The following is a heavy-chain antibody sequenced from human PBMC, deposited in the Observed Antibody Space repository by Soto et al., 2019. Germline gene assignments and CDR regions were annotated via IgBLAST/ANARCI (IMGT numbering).Heavy chain of an antibody. Sequence: QVQLVQSGAEVKKPGSSVKVSCKASGGTFSSYAISWVRQAPGQGLEWMGGIIPIFGTANYAQKFQGRVRITGDESTRTAYMELRRLRSEDTGVYYCARGGPRRDGYNFAFGGTWFDPWGQGTLVTVSS. CDR3: ARGGPRRDGYNFAFGGTWFDP. D-gene: IGHD5-12*01. CDR2: IIPIFGTA. V-gene: IGHV1-69*01. CDR1: GGTFSSYA. J-gene: IGHJ5*02.